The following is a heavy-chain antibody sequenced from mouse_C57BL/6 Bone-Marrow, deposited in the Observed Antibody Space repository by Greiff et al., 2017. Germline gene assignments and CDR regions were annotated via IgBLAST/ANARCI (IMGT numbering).Heavy chain of an antibody. J-gene: IGHJ2*01. V-gene: IGHV1-64*01. CDR2: IHPNSGST. Sequence: VQLQQPGAELVKPGASVKLSCKASGYTFTSYWMHWVKQRPGQGLEWIGMIHPNSGSTNYNEKFKSKATLTVDKSSSTASMQLSSLTSEDSAVYYCASPEGYWGQGTPLTVSA. CDR3: ASPEGY. CDR1: GYTFTSYW.